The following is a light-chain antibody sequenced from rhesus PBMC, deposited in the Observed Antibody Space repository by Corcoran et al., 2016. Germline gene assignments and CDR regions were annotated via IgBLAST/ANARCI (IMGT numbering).Light chain of an antibody. J-gene: IGLJ1*01. Sequence: QAALTQPRSVSGSPGQSVTISCSGTSSDIGGYNFVSWYQKHPGTAPKLLIYEVTKRPSGVSDRFSASKSGNTASLTVSGLQSPDEAEDHCCSYPASFTSYMFGTGTPLTV. CDR2: EVT. CDR3: CSYPASFTSYM. CDR1: SSDIGGYNF. V-gene: IGLV2-32*01.